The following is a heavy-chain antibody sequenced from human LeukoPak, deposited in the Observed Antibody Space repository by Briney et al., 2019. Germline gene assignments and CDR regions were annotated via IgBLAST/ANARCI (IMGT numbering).Heavy chain of an antibody. V-gene: IGHV4-59*08. Sequence: PSDTLSLTCTVSGGSISSSYWSWIRQPPGKGLEWIGYIFSGGSTNYNPSLKSRTTISLDTSKSQFSLTVSSVTAADTAVYYCARGVCTSSYCYAGDYGMDVWGQGTTVTVSS. CDR2: IFSGGST. D-gene: IGHD2-2*01. CDR3: ARGVCTSSYCYAGDYGMDV. CDR1: GGSISSSY. J-gene: IGHJ6*02.